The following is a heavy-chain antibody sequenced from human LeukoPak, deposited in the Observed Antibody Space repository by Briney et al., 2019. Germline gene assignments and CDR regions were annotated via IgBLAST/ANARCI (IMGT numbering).Heavy chain of an antibody. J-gene: IGHJ4*02. CDR1: GGTFSSYA. V-gene: IGHV1-69*13. CDR3: ARLHRPYDFWSGYSSPSYYFDY. D-gene: IGHD3-3*01. Sequence: SVKVSCKASGGTFSSYAISWVRQAPGQGLEWMGGIIPIFGTANYAQKFQGRVTITADESTSTAYMELRSLRSDDTAVYYCARLHRPYDFWSGYSSPSYYFDYWGQGTLVTVSS. CDR2: IIPIFGTA.